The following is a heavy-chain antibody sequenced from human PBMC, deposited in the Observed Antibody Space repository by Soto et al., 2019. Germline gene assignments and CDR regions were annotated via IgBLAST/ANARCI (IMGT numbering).Heavy chain of an antibody. J-gene: IGHJ4*02. Sequence: GGSLRLSCAASGFSFSTYRMHWVRQAPGKGLVWVSRSNGDGSSTNYADSVKGRFTISRDNSKNTLYLQMNSLRAEDTAVYYCAKAGLRLEELSKRGPFDYWGQGSLVTVSS. CDR1: GFSFSTYR. CDR2: SNGDGSST. D-gene: IGHD3-16*02. CDR3: AKAGLRLEELSKRGPFDY. V-gene: IGHV3-74*01.